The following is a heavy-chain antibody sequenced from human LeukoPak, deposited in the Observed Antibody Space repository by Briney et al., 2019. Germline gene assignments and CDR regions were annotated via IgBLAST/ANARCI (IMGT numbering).Heavy chain of an antibody. J-gene: IGHJ4*02. D-gene: IGHD5-24*01. CDR2: VYYSGST. CDR3: ARGRVATINVADY. CDR1: GGSISSSTYY. Sequence: SETLSLTCTVSGGSISSSTYYWAWIRQPPGKGLEWIGSVYYSGSTYYNPSLKSRVTISVDTSKNQFSLKLSSVTAADTAVYYCARGRVATINVADYWGQGTLVTVSS. V-gene: IGHV4-39*01.